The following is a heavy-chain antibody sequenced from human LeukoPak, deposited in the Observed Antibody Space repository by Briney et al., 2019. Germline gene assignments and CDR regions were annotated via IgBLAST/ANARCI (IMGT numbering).Heavy chain of an antibody. CDR2: IYYSGST. D-gene: IGHD6-13*01. CDR1: GGSISSSSYY. J-gene: IGHJ5*02. Sequence: PSETLSLTCTVSGGSISSSSYYWGWIRQPPGKGLEWIGSIYYSGSTYYNPSLKSRVTISVDTSKNQFSLKLSSVTAADTAVYYCARRKYSSSPIDPWGQGTLVTVSS. CDR3: ARRKYSSSPIDP. V-gene: IGHV4-39*01.